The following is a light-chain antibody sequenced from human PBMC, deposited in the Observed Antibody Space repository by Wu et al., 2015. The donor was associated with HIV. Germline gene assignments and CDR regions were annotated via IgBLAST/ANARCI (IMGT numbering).Light chain of an antibody. J-gene: IGKJ1*01. CDR1: QSVYNSY. CDR3: QQYGSSPSWT. Sequence: EIVLTQSPGTLSLSPGQRVTLSCRASQSVYNSYLAWYQQKPGQAPRLLIYSASSRATGIPDRFSGSGSGTDFTLTISRLEPEDFAVYYCQQYGSSPSWTFGQGTKVEIK. CDR2: SAS. V-gene: IGKV3-20*01.